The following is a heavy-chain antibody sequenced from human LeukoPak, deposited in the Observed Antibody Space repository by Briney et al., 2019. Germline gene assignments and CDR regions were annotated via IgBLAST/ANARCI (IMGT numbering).Heavy chain of an antibody. Sequence: ASVKVSCKGSGYTFTSYGISWVRQAPGQGLEWMGWISAYNGNTNYAQKLQGRVTMTTDTSTSTAYMELRSLRSDDTAVYYCAKDPLYGASKSSHAYGGKETLSTVSS. CDR3: AKDPLYGASKSSHAY. D-gene: IGHD4-17*01. CDR2: ISAYNGNT. V-gene: IGHV1-18*01. J-gene: IGHJ4*02. CDR1: GYTFTSYG.